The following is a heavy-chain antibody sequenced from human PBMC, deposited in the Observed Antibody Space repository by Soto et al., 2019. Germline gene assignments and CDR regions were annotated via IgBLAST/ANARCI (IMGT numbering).Heavy chain of an antibody. CDR3: ARGLSCISTSCHVGPVDV. CDR1: GFTYSTYT. Sequence: PGGSLRLSCAASGFTYSTYTMHWVRQAPGKGLEWVAVISYGGNNKYYADSVKGRFTISRDNAKNSLYLQMNSLRAEDTAVYYCARGLSCISTSCHVGPVDVWGQGTTVTVSS. CDR2: ISYGGNNK. D-gene: IGHD2-2*01. J-gene: IGHJ6*02. V-gene: IGHV3-30-3*01.